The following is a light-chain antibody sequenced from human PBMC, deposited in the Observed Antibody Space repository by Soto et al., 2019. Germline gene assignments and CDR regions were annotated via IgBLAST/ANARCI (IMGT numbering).Light chain of an antibody. CDR2: GAS. Sequence: EIVMTQSPATLSVSPGERATLSCRASQSVSSNLAWYQQKPGQAPRLLIYGASTRATGIPARFSGSGSGTDFTLTISRLEPEDFGVYYCQQYGSSHTFGQGTRLEIK. CDR1: QSVSSN. CDR3: QQYGSSHT. V-gene: IGKV3-15*01. J-gene: IGKJ5*01.